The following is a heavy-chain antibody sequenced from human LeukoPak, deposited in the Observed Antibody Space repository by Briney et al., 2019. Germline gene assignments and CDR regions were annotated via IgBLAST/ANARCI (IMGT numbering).Heavy chain of an antibody. J-gene: IGHJ4*02. Sequence: GASVKVSCKVSGYTLTELSMHWVRQAPGKGLEWMGGFDPEDGETIYAQKFQDRVTMTRNTSISTAYMELSSLRSDDTAAYYCARGPPNWGYDYWGPGTLVTVSS. CDR1: GYTLTELS. V-gene: IGHV1-24*01. CDR3: ARGPPNWGYDY. D-gene: IGHD7-27*01. CDR2: FDPEDGET.